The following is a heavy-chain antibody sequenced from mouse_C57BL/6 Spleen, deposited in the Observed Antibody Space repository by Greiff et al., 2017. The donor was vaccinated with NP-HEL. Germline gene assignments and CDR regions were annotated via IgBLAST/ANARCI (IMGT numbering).Heavy chain of an antibody. Sequence: DVKLQESGPGLVKPSQSLSLTCSVTGYSITSGYYWNWIRQFPGNKLEWMGYISYDGSNNYNPSLKNRISITRDTSKNQFFLKLNSVTTEDTATYYCAREATVVYFDVWGTGTTVTVSS. CDR2: ISYDGSN. J-gene: IGHJ1*03. CDR1: GYSITSGYY. V-gene: IGHV3-6*01. D-gene: IGHD1-1*01. CDR3: AREATVVYFDV.